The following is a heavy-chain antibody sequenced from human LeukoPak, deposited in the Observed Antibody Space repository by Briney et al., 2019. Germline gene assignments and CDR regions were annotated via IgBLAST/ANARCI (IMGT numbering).Heavy chain of an antibody. CDR3: ARDKSNYYDSSGHTPLDY. V-gene: IGHV4-38-2*02. CDR2: IYHSGST. D-gene: IGHD3-22*01. J-gene: IGHJ4*02. Sequence: SETLSLTCTVSGYSISSGYYWGWIRQPPGKGLEWIGSIYHSGSTYYNPSLKSRVTISVDTSKNQFSLKLSSVTAADTAVYYCARDKSNYYDSSGHTPLDYWGQGTLVTVSS. CDR1: GYSISSGYY.